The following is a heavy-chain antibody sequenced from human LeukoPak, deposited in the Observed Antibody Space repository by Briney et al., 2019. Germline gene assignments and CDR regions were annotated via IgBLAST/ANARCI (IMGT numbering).Heavy chain of an antibody. CDR1: GYTFTGYY. V-gene: IGHV1-58*02. CDR3: AAGSLAALRSVDAFDI. D-gene: IGHD6-6*01. J-gene: IGHJ3*02. CDR2: IVVGSGNT. Sequence: ASVKVSCKASGYTFTGYYMHWVRQAPGQGLEWIGWIVVGSGNTNYAQKFQERVTITRDVSTSTAYMELSSLRSEDTAVYYCAAGSLAALRSVDAFDIWGQGTMVTVSS.